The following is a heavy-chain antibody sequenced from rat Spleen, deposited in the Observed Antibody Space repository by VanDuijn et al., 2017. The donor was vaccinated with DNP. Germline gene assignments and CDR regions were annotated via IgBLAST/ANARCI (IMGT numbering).Heavy chain of an antibody. CDR1: RITFSDHN. D-gene: IGHD1-4*01. J-gene: IGHJ2*01. V-gene: IGHV5-7*01. CDR2: ISCDGSDT. Sequence: EVQLVESGGGLVQPGRSLKLSCAVSRITFSDHNMAWVRQAPKKGLEWVATISCDGSDTYYRDSVKGRFTISRDNAKSTLYLQMDSLRSEDTATYYCAGRPPPTLGPVDYWGQGVTVTVSS. CDR3: AGRPPPTLGPVDY.